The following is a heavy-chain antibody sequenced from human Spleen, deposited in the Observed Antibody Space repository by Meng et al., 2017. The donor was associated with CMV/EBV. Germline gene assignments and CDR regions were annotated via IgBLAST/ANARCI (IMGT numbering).Heavy chain of an antibody. V-gene: IGHV4-4*02. CDR1: SISTSHW. Sequence: SISTSHWWSWVRQPPGKGLECIGEIYHSSSTNYNPSLRGRITMSLDKSKNQFSLNLTSVTAADTAVYYCASVRGGYDYWSGSPLDYWGQGILVTVSS. CDR2: IYHSSST. CDR3: ASVRGGYDYWSGSPLDY. J-gene: IGHJ4*02. D-gene: IGHD3-3*01.